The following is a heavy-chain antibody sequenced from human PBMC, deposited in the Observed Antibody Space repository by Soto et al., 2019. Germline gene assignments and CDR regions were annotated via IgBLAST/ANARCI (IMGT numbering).Heavy chain of an antibody. J-gene: IGHJ5*02. Sequence: SETLSLTCDVPGGSISNTNWWSWVRQPPGKGLEWIGEIYHTGTTNYNPSLKSRISISVDKSKNQLSLTLNSVTAADTAVYYCARLNPKHNWFDPWGQGTLVTVAS. CDR3: ARLNPKHNWFDP. CDR2: IYHTGTT. V-gene: IGHV4-4*02. CDR1: GGSISNTNW.